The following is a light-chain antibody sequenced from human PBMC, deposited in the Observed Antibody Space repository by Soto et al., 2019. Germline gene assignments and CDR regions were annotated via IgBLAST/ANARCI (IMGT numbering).Light chain of an antibody. CDR2: DTY. CDR1: QTLSNSF. Sequence: EIVLTQSPGTLSLSPGERATLSCRASQTLSNSFIAWYQQKPGQAPRLVIYDTYSRATGVQDRYSASGSGTDFTLTIRRLEPEDFAVFFCQQYGTSEIIFGQGTRLEIK. V-gene: IGKV3-20*01. CDR3: QQYGTSEII. J-gene: IGKJ5*01.